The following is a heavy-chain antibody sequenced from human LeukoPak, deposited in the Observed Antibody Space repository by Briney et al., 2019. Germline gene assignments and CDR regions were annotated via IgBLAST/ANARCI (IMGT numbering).Heavy chain of an antibody. J-gene: IGHJ1*01. CDR2: TDGDGSST. V-gene: IGHV3-74*01. Sequence: PGGSLRLSCAASGFTFSSYGMSWVRQAPGKGLVWVSRTDGDGSSTSYADSVKGRFTISRDNAKNTVYLQMNSLRAEDTAVYYCARGYMTTGGIQHWGQGTLVTVSS. CDR3: ARGYMTTGGIQH. CDR1: GFTFSSYG. D-gene: IGHD4-11*01.